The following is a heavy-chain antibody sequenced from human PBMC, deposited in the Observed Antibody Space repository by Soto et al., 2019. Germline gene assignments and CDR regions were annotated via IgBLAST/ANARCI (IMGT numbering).Heavy chain of an antibody. CDR2: IRYDGSDE. D-gene: IGHD1-26*01. CDR1: ASIFKGHG. CDR3: ARDGVGATTFFGFLDY. V-gene: IGHV3-33*08. J-gene: IGHJ4*02. Sequence: GGSLRLSCAASASIFKGHGMHWVRQAPGKGLEWVAIIRYDGSDEHYGDSVEGRFTISRDNSKNMSYLQMNSLRAEDTAVYYCARDGVGATTFFGFLDYWGQATLVTVS.